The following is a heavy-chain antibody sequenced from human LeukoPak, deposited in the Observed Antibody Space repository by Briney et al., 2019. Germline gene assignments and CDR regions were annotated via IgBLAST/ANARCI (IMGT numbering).Heavy chain of an antibody. V-gene: IGHV1-2*02. CDR2: INPNSGGT. Sequence: GASVKVSCKASGYTFTGYYMHWVRQAPGQGLEWMGWINPNSGGTNYAQKFQGRVTMTRDTSISTAYMELSRLRSDDTAVYYCARDLSGPYCSSTSCYRRGFDPWGQGTLVTVSS. CDR3: ARDLSGPYCSSTSCYRRGFDP. J-gene: IGHJ5*02. CDR1: GYTFTGYY. D-gene: IGHD2-2*02.